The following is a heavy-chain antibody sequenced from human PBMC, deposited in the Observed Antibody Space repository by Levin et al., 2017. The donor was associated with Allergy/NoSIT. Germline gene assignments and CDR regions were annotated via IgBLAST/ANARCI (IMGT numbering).Heavy chain of an antibody. CDR1: GFTFSNQA. J-gene: IGHJ4*02. CDR2: ITGSSANI. D-gene: IGHD2-15*01. CDR3: AKDFCRGCSGGSCPLDF. Sequence: PGGSLRLSCAASGFTFSNQAMSWVRQAPGKGLEWVSTITGSSANIYYADSVKGRFTISRDNSKDTLYLQMRSLRADDSAVYYCAKDFCRGCSGGSCPLDFWGQGTLVTVSS. V-gene: IGHV3-23*01.